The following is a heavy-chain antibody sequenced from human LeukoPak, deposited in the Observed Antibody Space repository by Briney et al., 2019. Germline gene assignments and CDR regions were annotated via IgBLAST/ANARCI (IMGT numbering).Heavy chain of an antibody. D-gene: IGHD4-17*01. Sequence: ASVKVSCKASGYTFTGYYMHWVRQAPGQGLEWMGWIYPNSGATKYAQKFQGRVTMTRDTSISTAYMELSSLRSEDTAVYYCARYRRADGDPYYYYYYMDVWGKGTTVTVSS. CDR3: ARYRRADGDPYYYYYYMDV. CDR2: IYPNSGAT. CDR1: GYTFTGYY. V-gene: IGHV1-2*02. J-gene: IGHJ6*03.